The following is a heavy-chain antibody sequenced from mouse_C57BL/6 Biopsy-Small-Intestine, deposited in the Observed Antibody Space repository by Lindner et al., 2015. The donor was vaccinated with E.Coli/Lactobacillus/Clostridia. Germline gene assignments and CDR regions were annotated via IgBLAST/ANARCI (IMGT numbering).Heavy chain of an antibody. V-gene: IGHV1-81*01. D-gene: IGHD2-3*01. CDR3: ARVRGLHDFWSGYST. CDR1: GGTFSSYV. J-gene: IGHJ4*01. CDR2: IIPNSGTP. Sequence: SVKVSCKASGGTFSSYVISWVRQAPGQGLEWMGGIIPNSGTPNYAQKFQGRVTISADDSTSTTYLELNTLRSDDTAVYYCARVRGLHDFWSGYSTWGQGTLVTVSS.